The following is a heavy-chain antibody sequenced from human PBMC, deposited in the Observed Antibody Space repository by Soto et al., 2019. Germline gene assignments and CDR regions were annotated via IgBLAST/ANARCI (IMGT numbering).Heavy chain of an antibody. CDR2: TGYTSKWYN. V-gene: IGHV6-1*01. CDR1: GDSISTNNVA. Sequence: SQTLSLTCAISGDSISTNNVAWNWIRQSPSGGLEWLGRTGYTSKWYNDYAVSVRSRITINPDTSKNQFSLQLNSVTLDDTAVYYRARGKYSAFDYWGQGTLVTVSS. D-gene: IGHD5-18*01. CDR3: ARGKYSAFDY. J-gene: IGHJ4*02.